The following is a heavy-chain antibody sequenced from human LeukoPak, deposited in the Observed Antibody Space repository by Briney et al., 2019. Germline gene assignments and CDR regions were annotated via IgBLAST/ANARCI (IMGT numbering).Heavy chain of an antibody. J-gene: IGHJ4*02. D-gene: IGHD3-22*01. CDR1: GFTFDDYA. CDR3: AKGPKWAYYYDSSGYLPKDY. V-gene: IGHV3-43*02. CDR2: FSGDGGST. Sequence: GGSLRLSCAASGFTFDDYAMHWVRQAPGKGLEWVSLFSGDGGSTYYAYSVKGRFTIASDNSKNSLYLQMNSLRTEDTALYYCAKGPKWAYYYDSSGYLPKDYWGQGTLVTVSS.